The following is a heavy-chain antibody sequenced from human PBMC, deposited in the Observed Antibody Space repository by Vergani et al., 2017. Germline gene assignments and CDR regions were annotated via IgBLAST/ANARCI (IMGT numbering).Heavy chain of an antibody. V-gene: IGHV3-33*01. Sequence: QLVESGGGWVQPGRSLRLSCAASGFTFSSYGMHWVRQAPGKGLEWVAVIWYDGSNKYYADSVKGRFTISRDNSKNTLYLQMNSLRAEDTAVYYCARDGIAVAAIDYWGQGTLVTVSS. D-gene: IGHD6-19*01. CDR3: ARDGIAVAAIDY. CDR1: GFTFSSYG. CDR2: IWYDGSNK. J-gene: IGHJ4*02.